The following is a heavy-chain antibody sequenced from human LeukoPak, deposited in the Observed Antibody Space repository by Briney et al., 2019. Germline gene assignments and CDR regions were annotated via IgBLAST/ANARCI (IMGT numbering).Heavy chain of an antibody. D-gene: IGHD3-10*01. Sequence: GASVKVSCKASGYTFTGYYIHWVRQAPGQGLEWMGWISAYNGNTNYAQKLQGRVTMTTDTSTSTAYMELRSLRSDDTAVYYCARDRRKKFLWFGELLSFFDYWGQGTLVTVSS. CDR3: ARDRRKKFLWFGELLSFFDY. J-gene: IGHJ4*02. CDR1: GYTFTGYY. CDR2: ISAYNGNT. V-gene: IGHV1-18*01.